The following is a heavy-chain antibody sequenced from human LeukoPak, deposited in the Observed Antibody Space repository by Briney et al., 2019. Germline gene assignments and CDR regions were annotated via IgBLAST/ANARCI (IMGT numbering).Heavy chain of an antibody. CDR1: GFTFSSYG. V-gene: IGHV3-23*01. CDR3: AKELHYYYDSSGYYNDAFDI. CDR2: ISGSGGST. Sequence: GGTLRLSCAASGFTFSSYGMSWVRQAPGKGLEWVSAISGSGGSTYYADSVKGRFAISRDNSKNTLYLQMNSLRAEDTAVYCCAKELHYYYDSSGYYNDAFDIWGQGTMVTVSP. J-gene: IGHJ3*02. D-gene: IGHD3-22*01.